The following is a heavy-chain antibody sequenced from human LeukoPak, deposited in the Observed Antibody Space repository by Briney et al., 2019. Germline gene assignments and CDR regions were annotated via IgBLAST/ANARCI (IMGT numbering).Heavy chain of an antibody. Sequence: GGSLRLSWAAAGFNFNGHGMIWVRQAPGKGLEWISYISPGSTTINSADSVKDRFTTSRDKAKSSLFLQMNSLRAEDTAVYYCARVRGPTVTTMYFDYWGQGTLVTVPS. CDR3: ARVRGPTVTTMYFDY. CDR1: GFNFNGHG. J-gene: IGHJ4*02. V-gene: IGHV3-48*01. CDR2: ISPGSTTI. D-gene: IGHD4-17*01.